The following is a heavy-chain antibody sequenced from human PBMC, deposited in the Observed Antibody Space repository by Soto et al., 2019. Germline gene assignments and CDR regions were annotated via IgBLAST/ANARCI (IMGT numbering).Heavy chain of an antibody. V-gene: IGHV3-72*01. D-gene: IGHD2-2*01. CDR3: GREERVYWRSSSRGGVFDP. Sequence: GGSLRLSCAASGFTFSDHYMDWVRQAPGKGLEWVGRTRNKANSYTTEYAASVKGRFTISRDDSKNSLYLQMNSLKTEDPAVYYWGREERVYWRSSSRGGVFDPWGQGTLVTVSS. CDR2: TRNKANSYTT. CDR1: GFTFSDHY. J-gene: IGHJ5*02.